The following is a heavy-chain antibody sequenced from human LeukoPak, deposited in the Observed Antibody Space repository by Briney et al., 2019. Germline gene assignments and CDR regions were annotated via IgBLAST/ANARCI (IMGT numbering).Heavy chain of an antibody. J-gene: IGHJ6*03. CDR3: ATGYSYEPYMDV. D-gene: IGHD5-18*01. CDR2: IYSGGST. V-gene: IGHV3-53*01. Sequence: GGFLRLSCAASGFTVSSNYMSWVRQAPGKGLEWVSVIYSGGSTYYADSVKGRFTISRDNAKNSLYLQMNSLRAEDTAVYYCATGYSYEPYMDVWGKGTTVTVSS. CDR1: GFTVSSNY.